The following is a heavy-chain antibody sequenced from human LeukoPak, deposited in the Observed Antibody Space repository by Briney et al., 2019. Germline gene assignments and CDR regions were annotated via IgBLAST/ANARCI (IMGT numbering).Heavy chain of an antibody. CDR2: ISYDGSNK. CDR1: GFTFSSYG. CDR3: AKDAKLYYDFWSGYYRDYFDY. J-gene: IGHJ4*02. Sequence: GGSLRLSCAASGFTFSSYGMHWVRQAPGKGLEWVAVISYDGSNKYYADSVKGRFTISRDNSKNTLYLQMNSLRAEDTAVYYCAKDAKLYYDFWSGYYRDYFDYWGQGTLVTVSS. V-gene: IGHV3-30*18. D-gene: IGHD3-3*01.